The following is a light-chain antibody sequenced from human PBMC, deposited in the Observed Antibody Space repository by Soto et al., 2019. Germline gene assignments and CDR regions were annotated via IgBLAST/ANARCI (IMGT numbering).Light chain of an antibody. CDR1: SSNIGAGYD. V-gene: IGLV1-40*01. CDR3: QSYDSRLRASV. J-gene: IGLJ7*01. Sequence: QSVLTQPPSVSGAQGQRVTISCTGSSSNIGAGYDIHWYQQLPGTAPTLFLYGNSNRPSGVPDRFSGSKSGTSASLAITGLQAEDEADYYCQSYDSRLRASVFGGGTQLTVL. CDR2: GNS.